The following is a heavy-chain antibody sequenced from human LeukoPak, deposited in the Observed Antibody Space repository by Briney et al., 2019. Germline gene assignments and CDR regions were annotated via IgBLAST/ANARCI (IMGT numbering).Heavy chain of an antibody. CDR1: GGSISSSNW. CDR3: ARGGSGWYGGAFDI. J-gene: IGHJ3*02. Sequence: KPSETLSLTCAVSGGSISSSNWWSWVRQPPGKGLEWIGEIYHSGSTNYNPYLKSRVTISVDKSKNQFSLKLSSVTAADTAVYYCARGGSGWYGGAFDIWGQGTMVTVSS. D-gene: IGHD6-19*01. V-gene: IGHV4-4*02. CDR2: IYHSGST.